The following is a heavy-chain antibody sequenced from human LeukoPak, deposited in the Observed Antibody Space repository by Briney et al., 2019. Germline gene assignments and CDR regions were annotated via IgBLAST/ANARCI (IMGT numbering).Heavy chain of an antibody. CDR2: INPSGGST. CDR1: GYTFTSYY. J-gene: IGHJ6*02. Sequence: ASVKVSCKASGYTFTSYYMHWVRQAPGQGLEWMGIINPSGGSTSYAQKFQGRVTMTRDTSTSTVYMELSSLRSEDTAAYYCARDRDFWSGYVWARGVGYGMDVWGQGTTVTVSS. V-gene: IGHV1-46*01. CDR3: ARDRDFWSGYVWARGVGYGMDV. D-gene: IGHD3-3*01.